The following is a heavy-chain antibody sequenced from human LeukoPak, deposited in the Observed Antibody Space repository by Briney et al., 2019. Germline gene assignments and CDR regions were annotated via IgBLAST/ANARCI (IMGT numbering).Heavy chain of an antibody. V-gene: IGHV3-7*02. CDR2: IKQDGSEK. Sequence: PGGSLRLSCAASGFTFRRYWMSWARQASGKGLEWVANIKQDGSEKYYVDSVKGRFTISRDNAKNSLYLQMNSLRAEDTAVYYCTRGARYGMDVWGQGTTVTVS. CDR1: GFTFRRYW. J-gene: IGHJ6*02. CDR3: TRGARYGMDV.